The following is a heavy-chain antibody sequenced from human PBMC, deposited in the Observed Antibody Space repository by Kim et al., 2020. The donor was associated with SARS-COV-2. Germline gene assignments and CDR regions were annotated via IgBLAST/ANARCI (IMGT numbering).Heavy chain of an antibody. CDR2: IYYSGST. V-gene: IGHV4-39*01. CDR3: ASVGIRGVISVDY. Sequence: SETLSLTCTVSGGSISSSSYYWGWIRQPPGKGLEWIGSIYYSGSTYYNPSLKSRVTISVDTSKNQFSLKLSSVTAADTAVYYCASVGIRGVISVDYWGQGTLVTVSS. CDR1: GGSISSSSYY. J-gene: IGHJ4*02. D-gene: IGHD3-10*01.